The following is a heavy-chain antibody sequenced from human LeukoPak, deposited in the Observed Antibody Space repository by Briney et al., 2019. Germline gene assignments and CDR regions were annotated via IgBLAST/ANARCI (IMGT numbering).Heavy chain of an antibody. D-gene: IGHD1-26*01. CDR3: AREDYSGSYYY. V-gene: IGHV4-59*01. CDR1: GGSISSYY. J-gene: IGHJ4*02. Sequence: PSETLSLTCTVSGGSISSYYWSWIRQPPGKGLEWIGYIYYSGSTNYNPSLKSRVTISVDTSKSQFSLKLSSVTAADTAVYYCAREDYSGSYYYWGQGTLVTVSS. CDR2: IYYSGST.